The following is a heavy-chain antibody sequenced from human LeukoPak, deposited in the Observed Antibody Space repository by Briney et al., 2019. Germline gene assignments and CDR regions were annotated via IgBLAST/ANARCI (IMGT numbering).Heavy chain of an antibody. D-gene: IGHD5-18*01. CDR2: INHSGST. J-gene: IGHJ6*03. V-gene: IGHV4-34*01. Sequence: SETLSLTCAVYGGSFSGYYWSWIRQPPGKGLEWIGEINHSGSTNYDPSLKSRVTISVDASKNQFSLKLSSVTAADTAVYYCARGWIQLWYPSLSYHMDVWGKGTTVTVSS. CDR1: GGSFSGYY. CDR3: ARGWIQLWYPSLSYHMDV.